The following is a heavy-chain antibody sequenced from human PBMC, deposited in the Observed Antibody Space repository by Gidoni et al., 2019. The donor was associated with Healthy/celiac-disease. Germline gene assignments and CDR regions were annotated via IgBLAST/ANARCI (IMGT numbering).Heavy chain of an antibody. V-gene: IGHV3-21*01. J-gene: IGHJ4*02. CDR1: GFPFSSYS. CDR2: ISSSSSYI. Sequence: EVQLVESGGGLVKPGGSLRLSCAASGFPFSSYSMNWVRQAPGKGLEWVSSISSSSSYIYYADSVKGRFTISRDNAKNSLYLQMNSLRAEDTAVYYCARDWPSGYYGSGSYSYWGQGTLVTVSS. D-gene: IGHD3-10*01. CDR3: ARDWPSGYYGSGSYSY.